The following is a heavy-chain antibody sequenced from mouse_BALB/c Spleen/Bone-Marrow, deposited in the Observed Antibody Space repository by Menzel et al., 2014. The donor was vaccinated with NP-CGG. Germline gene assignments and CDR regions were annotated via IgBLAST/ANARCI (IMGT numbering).Heavy chain of an antibody. CDR1: GYSFTDYY. D-gene: IGHD1-1*01. CDR2: VNPNNGGT. Sequence: SGPELVKPGASVKVSCKASGYSFTDYYMHWVKQSHGKSLEWIGRVNPNNGGTDYNQKFEGKAILTVDKSSSTAFMELRSLTSEDSAVYYCARGPTTVVAYYYTLNYWGQGTSVTVFS. CDR3: ARGPTTVVAYYYTLNY. J-gene: IGHJ4*01. V-gene: IGHV1-34*01.